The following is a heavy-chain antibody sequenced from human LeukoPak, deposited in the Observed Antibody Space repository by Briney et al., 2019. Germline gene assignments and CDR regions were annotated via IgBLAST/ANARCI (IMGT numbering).Heavy chain of an antibody. V-gene: IGHV3-74*01. Sequence: GGSLRLSCAASGFTFSNYWMHWVRQAPGKGLVWVSPINSDRINTSYADSVKGRFTISRDNAKNTLNLQMNSLRAEDTAVYYCARDLGQYYDTSDNWFDPWGQGTLVTVSS. CDR1: GFTFSNYW. CDR3: ARDLGQYYDTSDNWFDP. CDR2: INSDRINT. J-gene: IGHJ5*02. D-gene: IGHD3-22*01.